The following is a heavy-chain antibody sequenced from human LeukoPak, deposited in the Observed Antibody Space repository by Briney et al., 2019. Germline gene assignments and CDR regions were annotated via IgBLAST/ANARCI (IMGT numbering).Heavy chain of an antibody. CDR3: ARKASHFSYGLRAIDY. Sequence: SETLSLTCAVYGGSFSDHYWNWIRQPPGKGLEWIGEINHSGTTNHNASLKSRVTISVDTSKNHFSLKLNSMTAADTAVYYCARKASHFSYGLRAIDYWGQRNLVTVSS. CDR2: INHSGTT. CDR1: GGSFSDHY. V-gene: IGHV4-34*01. J-gene: IGHJ4*02. D-gene: IGHD5-18*01.